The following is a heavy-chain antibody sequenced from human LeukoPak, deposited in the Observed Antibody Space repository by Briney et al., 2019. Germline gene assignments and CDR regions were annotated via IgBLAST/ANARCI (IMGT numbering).Heavy chain of an antibody. D-gene: IGHD2-2*01. CDR1: GYTFTDYY. CDR2: INPNDGDT. CDR3: ARANFLYCSSSTCLFDY. V-gene: IGHV1-2*02. J-gene: IGHJ4*02. Sequence: ASVKVSCKASGYTFTDYYMHWVRRAPGQGFEWMGWINPNDGDTNYAQKFQGRVTMTRDTSISTAHMEVSRLRSDDTAVYYCARANFLYCSSSTCLFDYWGQGTLVTVSS.